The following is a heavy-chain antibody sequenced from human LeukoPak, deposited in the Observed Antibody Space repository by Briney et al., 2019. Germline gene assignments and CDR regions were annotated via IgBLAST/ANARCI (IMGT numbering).Heavy chain of an antibody. CDR3: ARDWAYGDSPPFH. CDR2: ITGGTTSI. V-gene: IGHV3-21*01. D-gene: IGHD4-17*01. J-gene: IGHJ4*02. CDR1: GFTFSSYE. Sequence: GGSLRLSCAASGFTFSSYEMNWVRQAPGKGLEWVSSITGGTTSIHCADYYADSVKGRFTISRDNTKSSLFLQMNSLRAEDTAVYYCARDWAYGDSPPFHWGQGTLVTVSS.